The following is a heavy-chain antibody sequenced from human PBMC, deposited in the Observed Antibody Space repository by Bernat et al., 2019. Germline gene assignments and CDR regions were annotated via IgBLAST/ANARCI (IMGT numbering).Heavy chain of an antibody. V-gene: IGHV4-59*12. CDR2: IYYSGST. J-gene: IGHJ4*02. CDR1: GGSISSYY. CDR3: ARGLRGSSSFYYFDY. Sequence: QVQLQESGSGLVKPSETLSLTCTVSGGSISSYYWSWIRQPPGKGLEWIGYIYYSGSTKYNPSLKSRVTISVDTSKNQFSLKLSSVTAADTAVYYCARGLRGSSSFYYFDYWGQGTLVTVSS. D-gene: IGHD6-13*01.